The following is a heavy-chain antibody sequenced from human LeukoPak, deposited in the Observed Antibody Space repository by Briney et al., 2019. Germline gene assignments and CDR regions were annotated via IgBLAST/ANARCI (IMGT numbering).Heavy chain of an antibody. D-gene: IGHD2-15*01. V-gene: IGHV3-33*01. CDR1: GFTFSSYG. CDR2: IWYDGSNK. Sequence: GGSLRLSCAASGFTFSSYGMHWVRQAPGKGLEWVAVIWYDGSNKYYADSVKGRFTISRDNSKNTLDLQMNSLRAEDTAVYYCARGYGPADAFDIWGQGTMVTVSS. J-gene: IGHJ3*02. CDR3: ARGYGPADAFDI.